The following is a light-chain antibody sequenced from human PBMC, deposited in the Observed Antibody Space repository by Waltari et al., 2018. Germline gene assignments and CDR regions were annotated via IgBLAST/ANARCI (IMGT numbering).Light chain of an antibody. V-gene: IGKV1-39*01. J-gene: IGKJ1*01. CDR2: AAS. CDR1: QSISSY. Sequence: DLQMTKSPSSLSASVGNRVTITCRASQSISSYLNWYQQTPGKAPKLLIYAASSLQSGVPSRFSGSGSGTDFTLTISSLQPEDFATCYCQQSYSTPWTFGQGTKVEIK. CDR3: QQSYSTPWT.